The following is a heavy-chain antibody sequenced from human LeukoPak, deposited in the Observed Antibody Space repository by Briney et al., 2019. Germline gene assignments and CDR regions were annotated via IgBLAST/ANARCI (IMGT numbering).Heavy chain of an antibody. D-gene: IGHD6-6*01. CDR3: AREYSSSSTDYYYYMDV. CDR1: GYTFTSYG. CDR2: ISAYNGNT. J-gene: IGHJ6*03. Sequence: ASVKVSCKASGYTFTSYGISWVRQAPGQGLEWMGWISAYNGNTNYAQKLQGRVTMTTDTSTSTAYMELRSLRSDDTAVYYCAREYSSSSTDYYYYMDVWGKGTMVTVSS. V-gene: IGHV1-18*01.